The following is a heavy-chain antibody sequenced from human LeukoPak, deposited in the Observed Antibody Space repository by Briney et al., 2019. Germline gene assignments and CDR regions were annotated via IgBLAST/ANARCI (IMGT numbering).Heavy chain of an antibody. J-gene: IGHJ2*01. CDR1: GGSISSYY. CDR2: IHYSGST. CDR3: ARDKYYYDSSGSTDWYFDL. V-gene: IGHV4-59*01. Sequence: SETLSLTCTVSGGSISSYYWSWIRQPPGKGLEWIGYIHYSGSTNYNPSLKSRVTISVDTSKNQFSLKLSSVTAADTAVYYCARDKYYYDSSGSTDWYFDLWGRGTLVTVSS. D-gene: IGHD3-22*01.